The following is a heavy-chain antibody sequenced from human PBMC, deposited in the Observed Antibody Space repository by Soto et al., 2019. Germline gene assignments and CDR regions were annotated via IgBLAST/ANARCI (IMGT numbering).Heavy chain of an antibody. CDR1: GFTFGNYW. CDR2: MNSDGSTT. CDR3: ATAEVDY. J-gene: IGHJ4*02. Sequence: GGSLRLSCAASGFTFGNYWMHWVRQAPGKGLEWVSRMNSDGSTTNYADSVKGRFTASRDNARNTLHLQMNSLRAEDTAVYYCATAEVDYWGPGTLVTVSS. V-gene: IGHV3-74*01.